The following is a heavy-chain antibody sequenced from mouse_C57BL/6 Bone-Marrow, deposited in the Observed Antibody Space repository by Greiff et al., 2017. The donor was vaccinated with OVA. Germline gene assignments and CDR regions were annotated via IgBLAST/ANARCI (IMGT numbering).Heavy chain of an antibody. V-gene: IGHV1-61*01. D-gene: IGHD1-1*01. J-gene: IGHJ2*01. Sequence: QVQLQQPGAELVRPGSSVKLSCKASGYTFTSYWMDWVQQRPGQGLEWIGNIYPSDSETHYQQKFKDKATLTVDKSSSIAYLQLSSLTSEDAAVYYCARGTIGYGSRGYFDDWGQGTTLTVSS. CDR1: GYTFTSYW. CDR2: IYPSDSET. CDR3: ARGTIGYGSRGYFDD.